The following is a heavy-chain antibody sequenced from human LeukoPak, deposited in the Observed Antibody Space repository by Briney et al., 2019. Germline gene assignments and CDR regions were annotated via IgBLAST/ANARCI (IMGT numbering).Heavy chain of an antibody. CDR3: ARGDPLMYYYYYGMDV. V-gene: IGHV1-8*01. CDR1: GYTFTSYD. Sequence: AASVKVSCKASGYTFTSYDINWVRQATGQGLEWRGWMNPNSGNTGYAQKFQGRVTMTRNTSISTAYMELSSLRSVDTAVYYCARGDPLMYYYYYGMDVWGQGTTVTVSS. CDR2: MNPNSGNT. D-gene: IGHD2-8*01. J-gene: IGHJ6*02.